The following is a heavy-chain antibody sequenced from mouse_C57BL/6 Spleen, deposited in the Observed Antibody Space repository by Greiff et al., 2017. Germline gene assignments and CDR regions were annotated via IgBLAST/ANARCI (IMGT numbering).Heavy chain of an antibody. D-gene: IGHD1-2*01. Sequence: VQLQQPGAALLKPGASVQMSCQASGYTFTSYWITWVKPRPGQGLEWIGDINPGRGSTNYNEKFKSKATLTVDTSSSTAYMQLSSLTSEDSAVYYCARSWYYGLGPMDYWGQGTSVTVSS. CDR3: ARSWYYGLGPMDY. J-gene: IGHJ4*01. CDR1: GYTFTSYW. CDR2: INPGRGST. V-gene: IGHV1-55*01.